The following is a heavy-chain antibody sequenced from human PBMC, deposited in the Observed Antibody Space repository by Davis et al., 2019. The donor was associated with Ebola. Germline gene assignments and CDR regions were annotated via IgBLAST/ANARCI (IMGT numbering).Heavy chain of an antibody. CDR3: VKDTSNIWFDI. CDR1: GFIFSSYV. D-gene: IGHD1-26*01. CDR2: LGLSADT. Sequence: PGGSLRLSCAASGFIFSSYVMSWVRQAPGKGLEWVSTLGLSADTYYADSVKGRFTISRDNSKNTLYLQMNSLRVEDTAIYFCVKDTSNIWFDIWGQGTMVTVSS. V-gene: IGHV3-23*01. J-gene: IGHJ3*02.